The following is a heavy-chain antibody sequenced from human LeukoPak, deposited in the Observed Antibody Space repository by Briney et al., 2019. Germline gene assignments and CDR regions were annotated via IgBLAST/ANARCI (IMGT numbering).Heavy chain of an antibody. CDR3: AREDSSSWSYNWFDP. V-gene: IGHV1-18*01. Sequence: ASVKVSCRASGYTSTSYGISWVRQAPGQGLEWMGWISAYNGNTNYAQKLQGRVTMTTDTSTSTAYMELRSLRSDDTAVYYCAREDSSSWSYNWFDPWGQGTLVTVSS. D-gene: IGHD6-13*01. J-gene: IGHJ5*02. CDR2: ISAYNGNT. CDR1: GYTSTSYG.